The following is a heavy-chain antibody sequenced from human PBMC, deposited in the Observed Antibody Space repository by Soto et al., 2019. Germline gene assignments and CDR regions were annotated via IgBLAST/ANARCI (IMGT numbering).Heavy chain of an antibody. V-gene: IGHV3-7*05. CDR2: IKEDGSEK. CDR3: ARDVI. CDR1: GFTFSNFW. Sequence: EMQLVESGGGLVQPGGSLRLSCAASGFTFSNFWMSWVRQAPGKGLEWVAAIKEDGSEKNYVDSVRGRFTISRDNAKNSLYLQMNSLRADDTAVYYCARDVIWGQGSLVSVSS. J-gene: IGHJ4*02.